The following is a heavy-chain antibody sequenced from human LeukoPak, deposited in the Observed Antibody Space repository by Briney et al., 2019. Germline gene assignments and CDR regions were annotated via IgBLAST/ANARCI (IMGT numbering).Heavy chain of an antibody. CDR3: ARAVGYLDAFDI. CDR2: INHSGST. J-gene: IGHJ3*02. V-gene: IGHV4-34*01. CDR1: GGSFSGYY. Sequence: SETLSLTCAVYGGSFSGYYWSWIRPPPGKGVEWIGEINHSGSTNHNPSLKSRVTISVDTSKNQFSLKLSSVTAADTAVYYCARAVGYLDAFDIWGQGTMVTVSS. D-gene: IGHD2-15*01.